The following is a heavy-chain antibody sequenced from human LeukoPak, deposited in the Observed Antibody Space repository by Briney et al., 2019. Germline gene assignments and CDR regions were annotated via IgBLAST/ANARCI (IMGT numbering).Heavy chain of an antibody. Sequence: TSETLSLTCAVSGGSISSGGYSWNWIRQPPGKGLEWIGYIYHSGSTYYNPSLKSRVSISIDTSKNQFSLRLSSVTAADTAVYYCARQRDYYDSSGYDYFEYWGQGTLVTVSS. CDR2: IYHSGST. CDR3: ARQRDYYDSSGYDYFEY. D-gene: IGHD3-22*01. J-gene: IGHJ4*02. V-gene: IGHV4-30-2*03. CDR1: GGSISSGGYS.